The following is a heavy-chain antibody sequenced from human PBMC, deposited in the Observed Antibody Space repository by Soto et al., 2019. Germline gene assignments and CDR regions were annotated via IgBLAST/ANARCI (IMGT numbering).Heavy chain of an antibody. CDR2: IYSNGDT. CDR3: ARRGGSSPGYYYYAMDV. V-gene: IGHV4-31*03. J-gene: IGHJ6*02. CDR1: SDSMNSGGYY. Sequence: SETLSLTCSVSSDSMNSGGYYWSWIRQHPGKGLEWIGYIYSNGDTYYNPSLKSRVTISVDTSKNQFSLNLTSVTAADTAVYYCARRGGSSPGYYYYAMDVWGQGTTVTVSS. D-gene: IGHD6-6*01.